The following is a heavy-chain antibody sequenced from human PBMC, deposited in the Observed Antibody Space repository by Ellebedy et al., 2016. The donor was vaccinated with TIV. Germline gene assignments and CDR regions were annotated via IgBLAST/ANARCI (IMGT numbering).Heavy chain of an antibody. D-gene: IGHD3-10*01. CDR2: ISSNGNT. CDR1: GFTFDYFA. J-gene: IGHJ4*02. V-gene: IGHV3-69-1*01. Sequence: GESLKISCAGSGFTFDYFAMNWVRQAPGKGLEWVSSISSNGNTYYADSVKGRFTISRDNAKHSLFPQMNSLRAEDTGVYYCAKDIGSGTRYRVSNHLDYWGQGTRVTVSS. CDR3: AKDIGSGTRYRVSNHLDY.